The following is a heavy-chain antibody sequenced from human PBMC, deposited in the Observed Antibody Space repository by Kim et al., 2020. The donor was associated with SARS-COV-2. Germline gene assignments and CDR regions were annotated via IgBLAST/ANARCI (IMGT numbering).Heavy chain of an antibody. D-gene: IGHD3-10*01. Sequence: VKGRFTISRDNSKNTLYLQMNSLRAEDTAVYYCARCYYGSGSYSAPLFDYWGQGTLVTVSS. V-gene: IGHV3-30*07. CDR3: ARCYYGSGSYSAPLFDY. J-gene: IGHJ4*02.